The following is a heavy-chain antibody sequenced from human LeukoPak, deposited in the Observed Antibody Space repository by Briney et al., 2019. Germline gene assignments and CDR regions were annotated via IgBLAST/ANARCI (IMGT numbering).Heavy chain of an antibody. CDR1: GYTFTNHG. CDR3: ARDNIAAAGTPDY. Sequence: ASVKVSCKASGYTFTNHGISWVRQAPGQGLEWMGWISAYNGDTNYAQKFQGRVTLTTDTSTSTAYMELRSLRSDDTAVYYCARDNIAAAGTPDYWGQGTLVTVSS. CDR2: ISAYNGDT. D-gene: IGHD6-13*01. V-gene: IGHV1-18*01. J-gene: IGHJ4*02.